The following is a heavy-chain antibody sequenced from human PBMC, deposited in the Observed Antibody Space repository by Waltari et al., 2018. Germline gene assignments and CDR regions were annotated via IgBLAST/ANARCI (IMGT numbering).Heavy chain of an antibody. J-gene: IGHJ3*02. Sequence: QVQLVQSGAEVKKPGSSVKVSCKASGGTCSSYAISWVRQAPGQGLEWMGGIIPIFGTANYAQKFQGRVTITADESTSTAYMELSSLRSEDTAVYYCARAPGYCSSTSCWGNAFDIWGQGTMVTVSS. V-gene: IGHV1-69*01. CDR1: GGTCSSYA. D-gene: IGHD2-2*01. CDR3: ARAPGYCSSTSCWGNAFDI. CDR2: IIPIFGTA.